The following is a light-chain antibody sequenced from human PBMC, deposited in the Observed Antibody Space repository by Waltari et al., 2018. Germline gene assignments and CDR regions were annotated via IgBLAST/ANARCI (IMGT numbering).Light chain of an antibody. CDR3: QHYVNLPVT. CDR2: DAS. Sequence: SCRASQSVGKSLAWYQQRPGQAPRLLIHDASTRATGTPGRFSGSGFGTDFSLAISSLEPEDFAVYFCQHYVNLPVTFGQGTKVEI. J-gene: IGKJ1*01. V-gene: IGKV3-20*01. CDR1: QSVGKS.